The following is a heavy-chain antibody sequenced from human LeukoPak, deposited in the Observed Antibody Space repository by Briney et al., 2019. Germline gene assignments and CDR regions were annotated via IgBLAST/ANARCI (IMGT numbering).Heavy chain of an antibody. CDR1: GFTVSSNY. Sequence: GGSLRLSCAASGFTVSSNYMSWVRQAPGKGLEWVSVIYSGGSTYYADSVKGRFTISRDNSKNTLYLQMNSLRAEDTAVYYCARQFGPVRGVISLDWGQGTLVTVSS. CDR3: ARQFGPVRGVISLD. J-gene: IGHJ4*02. V-gene: IGHV3-66*04. D-gene: IGHD3-10*02. CDR2: IYSGGST.